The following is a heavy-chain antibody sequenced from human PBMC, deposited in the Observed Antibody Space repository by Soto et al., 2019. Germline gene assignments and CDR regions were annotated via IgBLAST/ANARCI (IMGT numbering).Heavy chain of an antibody. CDR2: ISGSGGST. CDR3: AKDHGQAHDSSGYYFPY. CDR1: GFTFSSYA. D-gene: IGHD3-22*01. V-gene: IGHV3-23*01. J-gene: IGHJ4*02. Sequence: PGGSLRLSCAASGFTFSSYAMSWVRQAPGKGLEWVSAISGSGGSTYYADSVKGRFTISRDNSKNTLYPQMNSLRAEDTAVYYCAKDHGQAHDSSGYYFPYWGQGTLVTVSS.